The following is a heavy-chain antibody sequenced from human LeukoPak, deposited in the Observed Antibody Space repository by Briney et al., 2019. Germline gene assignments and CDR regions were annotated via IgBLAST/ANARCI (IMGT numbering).Heavy chain of an antibody. D-gene: IGHD1-26*01. J-gene: IGHJ4*02. CDR3: ARRSYNSPFRY. CDR2: IYHSGST. CDR1: GYSISSGYY. Sequence: SETLSLTCTVSGYSISSGYYWGWIRQPPGKGLEWIGSIYHSGSTYYNPSLKSRVTISVDTSKNQFSLKLSSVTAADTAVYYCARRSYNSPFRYWGQGTLVTVSS. V-gene: IGHV4-38-2*02.